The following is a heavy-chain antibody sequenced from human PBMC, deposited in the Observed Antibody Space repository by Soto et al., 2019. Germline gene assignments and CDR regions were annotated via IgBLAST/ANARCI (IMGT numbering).Heavy chain of an antibody. CDR2: INPNSGGT. CDR3: ARSQQPIY. D-gene: IGHD1-1*01. V-gene: IGHV1-2*02. CDR1: GYTFTGYY. J-gene: IGHJ4*02. Sequence: ASVKVSCKASGYTFTGYYMHWVRQAPGQGLEWMGWINPNSGGTNYAQKFQGRVTMTRDTSISTAYMELSSLRAEDTAVYYCARSQQPIYWGQGTLVTVSS.